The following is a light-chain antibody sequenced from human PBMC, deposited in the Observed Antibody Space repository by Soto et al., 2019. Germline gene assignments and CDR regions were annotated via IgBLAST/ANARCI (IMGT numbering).Light chain of an antibody. CDR3: ISYTSSSTLVV. CDR1: SSDVGGYNY. Sequence: QYALTQPASVSGSPGQSITISCTGTSSDVGGYNYVSWYQQHPGKAPKLMIYDVSNRPSGVYNRFSGSKSGNTATLTISGLQADDEADYYCISYTSSSTLVVFGGGTKRTVI. J-gene: IGLJ2*01. V-gene: IGLV2-14*01. CDR2: DVS.